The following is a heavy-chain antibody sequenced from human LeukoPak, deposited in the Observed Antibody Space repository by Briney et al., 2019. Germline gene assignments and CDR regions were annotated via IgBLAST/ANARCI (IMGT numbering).Heavy chain of an antibody. CDR3: ARELGSEYYDSSGYYSD. CDR2: ISAYNGDT. V-gene: IGHV1-18*01. J-gene: IGHJ4*02. D-gene: IGHD3-22*01. CDR1: NYIFTNYG. Sequence: ASVKVSCKASNYIFTNYGINWVRQAPGQGLEWMGWISAYNGDTNYAQKFQGRVTMTTDTSTSTTYMELRSLRSDDTAVYYCARELGSEYYDSSGYYSDWGQGTLVTVSS.